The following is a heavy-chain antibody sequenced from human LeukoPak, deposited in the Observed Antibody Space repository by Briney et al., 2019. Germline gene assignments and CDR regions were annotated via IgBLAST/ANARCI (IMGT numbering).Heavy chain of an antibody. Sequence: SETLSLTCAVYGGSFSGYYWSWIRQPPGKGLEWIGEINHSGSTNYNPSLKSRVTISVDTSKNQFSLKLSSVTAADTAVYYCARRIVVVGADYWGQGTLVTVSS. D-gene: IGHD2-15*01. V-gene: IGHV4-34*01. CDR3: ARRIVVVGADY. CDR2: INHSGST. J-gene: IGHJ4*02. CDR1: GGSFSGYY.